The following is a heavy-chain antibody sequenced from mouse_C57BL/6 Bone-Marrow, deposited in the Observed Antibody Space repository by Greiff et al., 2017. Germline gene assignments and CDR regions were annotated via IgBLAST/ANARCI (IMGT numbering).Heavy chain of an antibody. CDR1: GFNIKDDY. CDR3: TTGLYGSSPDWYFDV. J-gene: IGHJ1*03. CDR2: IDPENGDT. D-gene: IGHD1-1*01. V-gene: IGHV14-4*01. Sequence: VQLQQSGAELVRPGASVKLSCTASGFNIKDDYMHWVKQRPEQGLEWIGWIDPENGDTEYASKFQGKATITADTSSNTAYLQLSSLTSEDTAVYYCTTGLYGSSPDWYFDVWGTGTTVTVSS.